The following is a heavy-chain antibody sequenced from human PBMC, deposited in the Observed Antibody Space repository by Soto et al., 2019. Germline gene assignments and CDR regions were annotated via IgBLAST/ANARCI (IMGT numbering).Heavy chain of an antibody. CDR3: ARPKYGETYFDS. Sequence: ASVKVSCKASGYTFTSYGFSWLRQAPGQSLEWMGWINPYSGGTHFARKFQDRVTMARDTSVSTAYMELSSLKSDDTAVYYCARPKYGETYFDSWGQGTVVTSPQ. D-gene: IGHD2-21*01. CDR2: INPYSGGT. V-gene: IGHV1-2*02. J-gene: IGHJ4*02. CDR1: GYTFTSYG.